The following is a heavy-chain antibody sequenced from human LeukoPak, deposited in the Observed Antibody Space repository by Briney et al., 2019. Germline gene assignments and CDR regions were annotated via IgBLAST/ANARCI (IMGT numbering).Heavy chain of an antibody. Sequence: PSETLSLTCAVYGGSFSGYYWSWIRQPPGKGLEWIGEINHSGSTNYNPSLKSRVTISVDTPKNQFSLKLSSVTAADTAVYYCARGRIGSGWYNYYYYGMDVWGQGTTVTVSS. D-gene: IGHD6-19*01. CDR3: ARGRIGSGWYNYYYYGMDV. V-gene: IGHV4-34*01. J-gene: IGHJ6*02. CDR1: GGSFSGYY. CDR2: INHSGST.